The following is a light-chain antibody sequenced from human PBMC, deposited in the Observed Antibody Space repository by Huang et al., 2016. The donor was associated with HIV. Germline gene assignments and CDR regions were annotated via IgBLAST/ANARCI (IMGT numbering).Light chain of an antibody. V-gene: IGKV1-NL1*01. CDR2: AAS. CDR1: QAIAKS. CDR3: QQYHSTPYT. Sequence: DIQMTQSPSSLSASVRNRVTITCRASQAIAKSLAWYQQKPGKAPKLLLYAASRLESGVPSRFSGSGSGTDYTLTISSLPPEDFATYYCQQYHSTPYTFGQGTKLEIK. J-gene: IGKJ2*01.